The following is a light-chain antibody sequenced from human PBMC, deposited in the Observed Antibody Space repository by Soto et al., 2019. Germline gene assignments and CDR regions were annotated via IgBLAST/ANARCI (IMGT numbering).Light chain of an antibody. Sequence: QSALTQPASVSGSPGQSITISCTGGNSDIGGYDYVSWYQQHPGKAPTLMIYDVTNRPSGISNRFSGSKSGNTASLTISGLKVEDEADYYCCSSGGSPTYVFGTGTKLTVL. J-gene: IGLJ1*01. CDR1: NSDIGGYDY. CDR3: CSSGGSPTYV. V-gene: IGLV2-23*02. CDR2: DVT.